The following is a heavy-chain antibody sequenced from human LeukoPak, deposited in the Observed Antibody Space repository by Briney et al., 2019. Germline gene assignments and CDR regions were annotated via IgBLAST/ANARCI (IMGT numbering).Heavy chain of an antibody. CDR1: GFTFSSYS. D-gene: IGHD2/OR15-2a*01. V-gene: IGHV3-48*04. J-gene: IGHJ6*02. CDR3: ARSFLYCYGMDV. Sequence: GGSLRLSCAASGFTFSSYSMNWVRQAPGKGLEWVSYISSSGSTIYYADSVKGRFTISRDNAKNSLYLQMNSLRAEDTAVYYCARSFLYCYGMDVWGQGTTVTVSS. CDR2: ISSSGSTI.